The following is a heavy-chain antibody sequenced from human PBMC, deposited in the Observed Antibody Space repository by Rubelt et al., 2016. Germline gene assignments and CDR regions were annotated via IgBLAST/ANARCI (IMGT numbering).Heavy chain of an antibody. CDR1: GFTLSSYA. CDR3: ARNLNWFDL. V-gene: IGHV3-30*04. Sequence: GGGLVQPGGSLRLSCAASGFTLSSYAMSWVRQAPGKGLEWVAIISFDGSLKHYADYVKGRFTISRDNSKNSLYLQMNSLRVEDTAVYYCARNLNWFDLWGQGTLVTVSS. J-gene: IGHJ5*02. CDR2: ISFDGSLK.